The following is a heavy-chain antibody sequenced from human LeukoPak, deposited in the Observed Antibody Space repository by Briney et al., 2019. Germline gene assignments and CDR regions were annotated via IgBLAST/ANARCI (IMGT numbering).Heavy chain of an antibody. V-gene: IGHV3-48*02. D-gene: IGHD3-10*01. Sequence: PGGSLRLSCAASGFTFSSYSVNWVRQAPGKGLEWVSYINIISSEIYYGDSVKGRFTISTDNAKNSVYLQMNSLRDEDTAVYYCARDRAYAFDNWGQGTMVTVSS. CDR3: ARDRAYAFDN. J-gene: IGHJ3*02. CDR1: GFTFSSYS. CDR2: INIISSEI.